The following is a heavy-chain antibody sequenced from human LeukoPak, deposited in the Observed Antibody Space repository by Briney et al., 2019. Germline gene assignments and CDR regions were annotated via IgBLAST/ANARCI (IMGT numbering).Heavy chain of an antibody. CDR2: IYYSGST. J-gene: IGHJ4*02. CDR3: ASLKGSDGYNHLDY. D-gene: IGHD5-24*01. V-gene: IGHV4-59*01. CDR1: GGSISSYY. Sequence: PSETLSLTCTVSGGSISSYYWSWIRQPPGKGLEWIGYIYYSGSTNYNPSLKSRVTISVDTSKNQFSLKLSSVTAADTAVYYCASLKGSDGYNHLDYWGQGTLVTVSS.